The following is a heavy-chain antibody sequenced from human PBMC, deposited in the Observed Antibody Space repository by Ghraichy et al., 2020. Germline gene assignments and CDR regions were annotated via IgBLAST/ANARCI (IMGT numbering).Heavy chain of an antibody. V-gene: IGHV3-30*18. D-gene: IGHD1-26*01. CDR1: GFTFSSYG. J-gene: IGHJ5*02. CDR3: AKEYGGSYWLGYWFDP. CDR2: ISYDGSNK. Sequence: GGSLRLSCAASGFTFSSYGMHWVRQAPGKGLEWVAVISYDGSNKYYADSVKGRFTISRDNSKNTLYLQMNSLRAEDTAVYYCAKEYGGSYWLGYWFDPWGQGTLVTVSS.